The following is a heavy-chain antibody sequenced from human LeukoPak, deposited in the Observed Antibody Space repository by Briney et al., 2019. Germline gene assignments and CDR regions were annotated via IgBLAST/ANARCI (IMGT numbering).Heavy chain of an antibody. D-gene: IGHD6-25*01. CDR2: ISSSSSYI. CDR3: AREYSSGWYFDY. J-gene: IGHJ4*02. V-gene: IGHV3-21*01. CDR1: GFTFSSYS. Sequence: PGGSLRLSCAASGFTFSSYSMNWVRQAPGKGLEWVSSISSSSSYIYYADSVKGRFTISRDNAKNSLYLQMNSLRAEDTAVYYCAREYSSGWYFDYWGQGTLVTVSS.